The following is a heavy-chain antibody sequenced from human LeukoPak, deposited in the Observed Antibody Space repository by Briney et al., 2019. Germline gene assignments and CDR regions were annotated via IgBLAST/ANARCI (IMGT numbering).Heavy chain of an antibody. Sequence: SETLSLTCAVSGYSISSGYYWGWIRQPPGKGLEWIGIIYHSGSTYYNPSLKSRVTISVDTSKNQFSLKLSSVTAADTAVYYCATPYATTVDTAGGFDYWGQGTLVTVSS. J-gene: IGHJ4*02. CDR1: GYSISSGYY. CDR2: IYHSGST. CDR3: ATPYATTVDTAGGFDY. V-gene: IGHV4-38-2*01. D-gene: IGHD5-18*01.